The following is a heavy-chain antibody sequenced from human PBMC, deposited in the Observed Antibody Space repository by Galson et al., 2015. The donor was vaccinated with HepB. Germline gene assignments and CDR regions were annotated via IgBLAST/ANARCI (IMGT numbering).Heavy chain of an antibody. CDR1: GFIFSTYS. CDR3: ARGSARAVAGADNNWFDP. CDR2: ISSSTSYI. J-gene: IGHJ5*02. V-gene: IGHV3-21*01. Sequence: SLRLSCAASGFIFSTYSMNWVRQAPGKGLEWVSSISSSTSYIYYADSLKGRFTISRDNAKNSLYLQMNSLRAEDTAMYYCARGSARAVAGADNNWFDPWGQGTLVAVSS. D-gene: IGHD6-19*01.